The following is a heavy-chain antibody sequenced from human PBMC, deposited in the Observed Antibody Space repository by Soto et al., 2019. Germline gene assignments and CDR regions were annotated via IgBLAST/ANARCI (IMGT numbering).Heavy chain of an antibody. D-gene: IGHD3-10*01. J-gene: IGHJ6*04. V-gene: IGHV5-51*01. CDR3: ARQRSGGLDV. CDR1: CNSFTYYL. Sequence: KISNAASCNSFTYYLLGLVRQMHGKGLEWMGIIYPGDSDTRYSLSFEGQVTISADKSISTAWLQWSSLKASDTAMYYCARQRSGGLDVWGKGNTVAVSS. CDR2: IYPGDSDT.